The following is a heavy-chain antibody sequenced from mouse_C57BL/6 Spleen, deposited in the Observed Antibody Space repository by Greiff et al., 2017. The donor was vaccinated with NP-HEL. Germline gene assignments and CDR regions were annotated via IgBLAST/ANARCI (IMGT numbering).Heavy chain of an antibody. V-gene: IGHV1-42*01. J-gene: IGHJ1*03. Sequence: VQLKESGPELVKPGASVKISCKASGYSFTGYYMNWVKQSPEKSLEWIGEINPSTGGTTYNQKFKAKATLTVDKSSSTAYMQLKSLTSEDSAVYYGARYGYYSSSYWYLDVWGTGTTVTVSS. CDR3: ARYGYYSSSYWYLDV. D-gene: IGHD1-1*01. CDR1: GYSFTGYY. CDR2: INPSTGGT.